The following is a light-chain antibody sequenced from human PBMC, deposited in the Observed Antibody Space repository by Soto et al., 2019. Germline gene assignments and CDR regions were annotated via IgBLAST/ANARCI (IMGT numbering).Light chain of an antibody. CDR2: DAT. V-gene: IGKV3-11*01. Sequence: EIVLTQSPATLSLSPGERATLSCRASQSVSYYLVGYQQRPGQAPRLLIYDATKRATCIPARFSGSGFGTDFTHTISSLGPEDFAVYYCQQRSDWPRTFGQGTKVEIK. CDR1: QSVSYY. CDR3: QQRSDWPRT. J-gene: IGKJ1*01.